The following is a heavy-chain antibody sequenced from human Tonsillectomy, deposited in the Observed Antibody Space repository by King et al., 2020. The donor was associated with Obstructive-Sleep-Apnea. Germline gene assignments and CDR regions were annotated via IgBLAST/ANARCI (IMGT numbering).Heavy chain of an antibody. V-gene: IGHV4-59*08. J-gene: IGHJ1*01. CDR1: GGSISSNY. Sequence: QLQESGPGLVKPSETLSLICTVSGGSISSNYWSWIRQPPGKGLEWIGYIYYSGSTNYNPSLKSRVTISVDTSKNQFSLKLSSVTAADTAVYYCARHEDYYGAGSYSYSEYFQHWGRSTLVTVSS. CDR3: ARHEDYYGAGSYSYSEYFQH. CDR2: IYYSGST. D-gene: IGHD3-10*01.